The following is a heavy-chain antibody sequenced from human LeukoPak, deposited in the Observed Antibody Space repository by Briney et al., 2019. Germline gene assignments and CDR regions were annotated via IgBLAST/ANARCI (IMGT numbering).Heavy chain of an antibody. CDR1: GGSISSYY. CDR2: IYYSGST. J-gene: IGHJ3*02. CDR3: AREHEDAFDI. V-gene: IGHV4-59*01. Sequence: SETLSLTCTVSGGSISSYYWSWIRQPPGKGLEWIGYIYYSGSTNYNPSLKSRVTISVDTSKNQFSLELSSVTAADTAVYYCAREHEDAFDIWGQGTMVTVSS.